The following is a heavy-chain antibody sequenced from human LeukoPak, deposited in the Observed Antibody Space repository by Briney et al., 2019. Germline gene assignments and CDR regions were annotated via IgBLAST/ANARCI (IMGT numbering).Heavy chain of an antibody. D-gene: IGHD3-16*02. J-gene: IGHJ4*02. CDR2: ISGSGGST. CDR3: ARGPRDMITFGGVIVPRADY. Sequence: GGSLRLSCAASGFTFSSYAMSWVRQAPGKGLEWVSAISGSGGSTYYADSVKGRFTISRDNSKNTLYLQMNSLRAEDTAVYYCARGPRDMITFGGVIVPRADYWGQGTLVTVSS. V-gene: IGHV3-23*01. CDR1: GFTFSSYA.